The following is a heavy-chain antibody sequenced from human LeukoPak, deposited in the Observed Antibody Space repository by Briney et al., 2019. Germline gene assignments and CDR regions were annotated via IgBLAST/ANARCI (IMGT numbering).Heavy chain of an antibody. Sequence: SVKVSCKASGYTFTSYGISWVRQAPGQGLEWMGGIIPIFGTANYAQKFQGRVTITADEFTSTAYMELSSLRSEDTAVYYCARRQFNCSSTSCYTMTYYYGMDVWGQGTTVTVSS. CDR1: GYTFTSYG. CDR2: IIPIFGTA. CDR3: ARRQFNCSSTSCYTMTYYYGMDV. J-gene: IGHJ6*02. V-gene: IGHV1-69*13. D-gene: IGHD2-2*02.